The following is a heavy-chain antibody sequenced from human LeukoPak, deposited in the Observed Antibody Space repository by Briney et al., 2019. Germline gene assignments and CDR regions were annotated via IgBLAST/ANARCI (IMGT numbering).Heavy chain of an antibody. V-gene: IGHV1-18*01. J-gene: IGHJ6*03. D-gene: IGHD3-22*01. Sequence: ASVKVSCKASGYTFTSYGISWVRQAPGQGLEWMGWISAYNGNTNYAQKLQGRVTMTTDTSTSTAYMELRSLRSDDTAVYYCARGPPIVVVITTLYYYYMDVWGKGTTVTVSS. CDR1: GYTFTSYG. CDR2: ISAYNGNT. CDR3: ARGPPIVVVITTLYYYYMDV.